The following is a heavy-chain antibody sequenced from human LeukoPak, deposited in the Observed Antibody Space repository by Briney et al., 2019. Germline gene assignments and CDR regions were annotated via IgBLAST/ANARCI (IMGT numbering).Heavy chain of an antibody. J-gene: IGHJ4*02. D-gene: IGHD6-19*01. CDR1: GGSISSSSYY. Sequence: SETLSLTCTVSGGSISSSSYYWGWIRQPPGEGLEWIGSIYYSGSTYYNPSLKSRVTISVDTSKNQFSLKLSSVTAADTAVYYCARQQWLAPFDYWGQGTLVTVSS. CDR2: IYYSGST. V-gene: IGHV4-39*07. CDR3: ARQQWLAPFDY.